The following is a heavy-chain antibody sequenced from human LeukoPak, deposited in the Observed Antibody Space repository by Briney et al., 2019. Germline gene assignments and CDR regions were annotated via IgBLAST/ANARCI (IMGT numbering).Heavy chain of an antibody. CDR2: INPQTGGT. D-gene: IGHD6-19*01. CDR3: ARDVAGFFDE. CDR1: GYTFTAYY. V-gene: IGHV1-2*02. J-gene: IGHJ4*02. Sequence: ASAKASCKASGYTFTAYYIHWVRQAPGQGLEWMGWINPQTGGTSYEQTYSGRVTMTSDTSIDTVYMELNSLGSNDTAVYYCARDVAGFFDEWGQGTLVTVSS.